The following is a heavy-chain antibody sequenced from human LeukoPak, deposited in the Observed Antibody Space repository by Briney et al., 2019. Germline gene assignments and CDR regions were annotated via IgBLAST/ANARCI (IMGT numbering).Heavy chain of an antibody. J-gene: IGHJ6*02. CDR1: GYTLTGYS. Sequence: GASVKVSCKASGYTLTGYSMHWVRQAPGQGLEWMGWINTYNGNTNYAQKLQGRVTMTTDTPTSTAYMELRSLRSDDTAVYYCARDEQWLVPISRPFYGMDVWGQGTTVTVSS. V-gene: IGHV1-18*04. CDR2: INTYNGNT. D-gene: IGHD6-19*01. CDR3: ARDEQWLVPISRPFYGMDV.